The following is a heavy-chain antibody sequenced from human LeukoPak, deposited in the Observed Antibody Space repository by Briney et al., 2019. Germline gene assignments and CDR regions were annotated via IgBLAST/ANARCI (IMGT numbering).Heavy chain of an antibody. Sequence: PSETLSLTCTVSGGSVSSSVYYWGWVRQPPGKGLEWIGTIFYSGSTYYNPSLKSRVTISVDTSKNEFSLKLYSVTAADTAVYYCAVAVAGRVDLWGQGTLVTVSS. V-gene: IGHV4-39*01. CDR1: GGSVSSSVYY. J-gene: IGHJ5*02. CDR3: AVAVAGRVDL. CDR2: IFYSGST. D-gene: IGHD6-19*01.